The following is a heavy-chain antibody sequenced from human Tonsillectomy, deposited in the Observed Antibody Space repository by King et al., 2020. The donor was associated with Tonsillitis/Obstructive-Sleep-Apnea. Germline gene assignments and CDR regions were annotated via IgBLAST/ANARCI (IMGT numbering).Heavy chain of an antibody. V-gene: IGHV4-34*01. Sequence: VQLQQWGAGLLKPSETLSLTCAVYGGSLSGYFWSWIRQPPGKGLEWIGEINYSGSTNYNPSLKSRVTISADTSKKQLSLNLYSVTAADTAVYYCARGSGTIDPWGQGTLVTVSS. CDR3: ARGSGTIDP. J-gene: IGHJ5*02. CDR1: GGSLSGYF. CDR2: INYSGST.